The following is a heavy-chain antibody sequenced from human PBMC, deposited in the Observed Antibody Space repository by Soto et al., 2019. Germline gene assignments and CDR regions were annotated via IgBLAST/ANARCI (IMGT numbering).Heavy chain of an antibody. CDR1: GFTFSRYW. CDR2: IKQDGTEK. J-gene: IGHJ3*02. V-gene: IGHV3-7*01. CDR3: ARGDTHMITGMDSFDI. Sequence: GGSLRLSCAASGFTFSRYWMNWVRQAPGKGLEWVANIKQDGTEKNYVDSVKSRFTISRDNARKSLYLQMDSLRAEDTAVYFCARGDTHMITGMDSFDIWGQGTMVTVSS. D-gene: IGHD3-16*01.